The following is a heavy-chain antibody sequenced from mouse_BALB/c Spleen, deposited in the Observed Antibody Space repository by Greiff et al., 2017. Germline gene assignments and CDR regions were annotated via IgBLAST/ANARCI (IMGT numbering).Heavy chain of an antibody. V-gene: IGHV5-17*02. Sequence: EVKVVESGGGLVQPGGSRKLSCAASGFTFSSFGMHWVRQAPEKGLEWVAYISSGSSTIYYADTVKGRFTISRDNPKNTLFLQMTSLRSEDTAMYYCAREDYDYAWFAYWGQGTLVTVSA. J-gene: IGHJ3*01. D-gene: IGHD2-4*01. CDR1: GFTFSSFG. CDR2: ISSGSSTI. CDR3: AREDYDYAWFAY.